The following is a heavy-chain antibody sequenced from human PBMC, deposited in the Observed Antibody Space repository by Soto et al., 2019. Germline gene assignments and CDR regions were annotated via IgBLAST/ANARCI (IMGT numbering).Heavy chain of an antibody. CDR2: INHSGST. Sequence: SETLSLTCAVYGGSFSGYYWSWIRQPPGKGLEWIGEINHSGSTNYNPSLKSRVTISVDTSKNQFSLKLSSVTAADTAVYYCARRITAANNWFDPWGQGTLVTVSS. D-gene: IGHD2-2*01. V-gene: IGHV4-34*01. CDR3: ARRITAANNWFDP. J-gene: IGHJ5*02. CDR1: GGSFSGYY.